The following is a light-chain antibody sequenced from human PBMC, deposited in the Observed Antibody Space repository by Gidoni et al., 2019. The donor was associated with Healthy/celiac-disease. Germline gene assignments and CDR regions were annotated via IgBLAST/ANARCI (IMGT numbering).Light chain of an antibody. V-gene: IGKV3-20*01. CDR2: GAS. Sequence: EIVLTQSPGTLSLSPGERATLSCRASQSVSSSYLAWYQPKPGQAPRLLSYGASSRATGIPDRFSGSGSGTDFTLTISRLEPEDFAVYYCQQYGSSLKYTFGQGTKLEIK. CDR1: QSVSSSY. CDR3: QQYGSSLKYT. J-gene: IGKJ2*01.